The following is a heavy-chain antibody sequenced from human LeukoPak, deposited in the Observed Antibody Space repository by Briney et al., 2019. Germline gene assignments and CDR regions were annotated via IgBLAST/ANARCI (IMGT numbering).Heavy chain of an antibody. Sequence: GGSLRLSCAASGFTFSSYAMSWVRQAPGKGLEWVSAISGSGGSTYYEDSVKGRFTISRDNSKNTLYLQMNSLRAEDTAVYYCAKPPPFMIVVVITTTPRFDYWGQGTLVTVSS. V-gene: IGHV3-23*01. D-gene: IGHD3-22*01. CDR1: GFTFSSYA. J-gene: IGHJ4*02. CDR3: AKPPPFMIVVVITTTPRFDY. CDR2: ISGSGGST.